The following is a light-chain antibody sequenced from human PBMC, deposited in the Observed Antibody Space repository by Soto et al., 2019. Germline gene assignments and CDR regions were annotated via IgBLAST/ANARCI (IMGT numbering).Light chain of an antibody. CDR1: SSDVGSYNL. J-gene: IGLJ2*01. CDR2: EVS. Sequence: QSALTQPASVSGSPGQSITISCAATSSDVGSYNLVSWYQHHPGKAPKLMIYEVSKRPSGVFNRFSGSKSGNTASLTISGLQAEDGADYFCCSYAGSSTLVVFGGGTKVTVL. CDR3: CSYAGSSTLVV. V-gene: IGLV2-23*02.